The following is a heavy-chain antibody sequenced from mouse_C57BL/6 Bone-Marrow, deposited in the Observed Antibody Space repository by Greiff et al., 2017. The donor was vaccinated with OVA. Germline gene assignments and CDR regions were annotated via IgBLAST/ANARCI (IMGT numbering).Heavy chain of an antibody. CDR2: ISNGGGST. Sequence: EVQGVESGGGLVQPGGSLKLSCAASGFTFSDYYMYWVRQTPEKRLEWVAYISNGGGSTYYPDTVKGRFTISRDNAKNTLYLQMSRLKSEDTAMYYCARRTGFYWYFDVWGTGTTVTVSS. V-gene: IGHV5-12*01. CDR3: ARRTGFYWYFDV. J-gene: IGHJ1*03. CDR1: GFTFSDYY. D-gene: IGHD4-1*01.